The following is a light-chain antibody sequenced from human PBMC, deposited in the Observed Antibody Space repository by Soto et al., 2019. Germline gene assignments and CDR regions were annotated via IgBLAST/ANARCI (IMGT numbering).Light chain of an antibody. V-gene: IGKV3-11*01. CDR3: QQRTNWPPIT. J-gene: IGKJ5*01. CDR1: QSVSNNY. Sequence: EIMLTQSPATLSLSPGERATLSCRASQSVSNNYLAWYQQKPGQAPRLLIYDASNRATGIPARFGGSGSGTDFTLTISSLEPEDFAVYYCQQRTNWPPITFGQGTRLEIK. CDR2: DAS.